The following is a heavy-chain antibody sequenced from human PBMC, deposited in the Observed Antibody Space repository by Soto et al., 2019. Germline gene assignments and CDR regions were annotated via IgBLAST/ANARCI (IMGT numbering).Heavy chain of an antibody. J-gene: IGHJ4*02. Sequence: SLRLSCAASGFTFSNYGMHWVRQAPGKGLEWVAFISYDGSNKYYADSVKGRFTISRDNSKNTLYLQMNSLRTEDTAVYYCAKGYSGYESTFDYWGQGTLVTVSS. CDR2: ISYDGSNK. D-gene: IGHD5-12*01. CDR3: AKGYSGYESTFDY. V-gene: IGHV3-30*18. CDR1: GFTFSNYG.